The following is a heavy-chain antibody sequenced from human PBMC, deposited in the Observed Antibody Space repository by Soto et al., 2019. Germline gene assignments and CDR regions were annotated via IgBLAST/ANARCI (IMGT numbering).Heavy chain of an antibody. CDR2: ISYDGDNK. Sequence: GGSLRLSCAASGFTFSNNGMHWVRQAPGKGLEWVALISYDGDNKYYADSVKGRFTLSRDTPKSTVYLEMNSLRGEDTAVYYCVKSLGSRIGRSGSYYNLDYYYMDVWGKGTTVTVSS. CDR1: GFTFSNNG. J-gene: IGHJ6*03. V-gene: IGHV3-30*18. CDR3: VKSLGSRIGRSGSYYNLDYYYMDV. D-gene: IGHD3-10*01.